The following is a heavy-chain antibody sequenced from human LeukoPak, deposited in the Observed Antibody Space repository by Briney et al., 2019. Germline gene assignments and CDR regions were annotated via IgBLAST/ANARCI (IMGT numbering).Heavy chain of an antibody. CDR3: ARGGNRFGGFYFDY. D-gene: IGHD3-10*01. Sequence: SQTLSLTCTVSADSLSSGGHYWAWIRQFPGKGLESIGFIHHSGRSRHNPSLKNRVAISVDTSRKQFALKLSSVTAADTAMYYCARGGNRFGGFYFDYWGQGIQVIVSS. J-gene: IGHJ4*02. CDR2: IHHSGRS. V-gene: IGHV4-31*03. CDR1: ADSLSSGGHY.